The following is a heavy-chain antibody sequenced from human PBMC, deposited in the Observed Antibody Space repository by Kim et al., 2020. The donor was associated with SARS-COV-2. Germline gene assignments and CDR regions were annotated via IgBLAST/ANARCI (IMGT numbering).Heavy chain of an antibody. CDR3: ATVRHDDILTGYFDY. J-gene: IGHJ4*02. V-gene: IGHV5-51*01. CDR2: IYPGDSDT. Sequence: GESLQISCKGSGYSFTSYWIGWVRQMPGKGLEWMGIIYPGDSDTRYSPSFQGQVTISADKSISTAYLQWSSLKASDTAMYYCATVRHDDILTGYFDYWGQGTLVTVSS. D-gene: IGHD3-9*01. CDR1: GYSFTSYW.